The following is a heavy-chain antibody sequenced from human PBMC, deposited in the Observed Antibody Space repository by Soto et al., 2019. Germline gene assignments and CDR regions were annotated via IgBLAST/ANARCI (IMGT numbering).Heavy chain of an antibody. CDR3: AKRGSGSQFDY. CDR1: GLSFSSYA. V-gene: IGHV3-23*01. Sequence: EVQLLESGGGLVQPGGSLRLSCAASGLSFSSYAMSWVRQAPGKGLEWVSVISGSGGSTYYADSVKGRFTISRDNSKNTLYLQMNSLRAEDTAVYYCAKRGSGSQFDYWGQGTLVTVSS. CDR2: ISGSGGST. J-gene: IGHJ4*02. D-gene: IGHD1-26*01.